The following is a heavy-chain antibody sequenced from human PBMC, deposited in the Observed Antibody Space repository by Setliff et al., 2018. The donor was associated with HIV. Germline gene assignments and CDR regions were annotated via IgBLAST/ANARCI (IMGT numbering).Heavy chain of an antibody. CDR3: ARGTTATDYYYYMDV. J-gene: IGHJ6*03. CDR1: GYSLTGSY. CDR2: INPKTGGT. Sequence: ASVKVSCKASGYSLTGSYLHWVRQAPGQGLEWVGRINPKTGGTNFAQKFHGRVTITADTSTDTAYMELSSLRSEDTAVYFCARGTTATDYYYYMDVWGKGTSVTVSS. D-gene: IGHD4-17*01. V-gene: IGHV1-2*06.